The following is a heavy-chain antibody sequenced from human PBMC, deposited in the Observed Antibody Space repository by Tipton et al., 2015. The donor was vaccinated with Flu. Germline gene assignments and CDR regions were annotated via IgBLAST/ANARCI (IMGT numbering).Heavy chain of an antibody. CDR3: ARHGAGCDNWTRYAFDI. V-gene: IGHV4-39*07. CDR2: IYYSGST. Sequence: TLSLTCTVSGGSISSSSYYWGWIRQPPRKGLEWIGSIYYSGSTYYNPSLKSRVTISVDTSKNQFSLKLSSVTAADTAVYYCARHGAGCDNWTRYAFDIWCDETMLT. J-gene: IGHJ3*02. D-gene: IGHD3-9*01. CDR1: GGSISSSSYY.